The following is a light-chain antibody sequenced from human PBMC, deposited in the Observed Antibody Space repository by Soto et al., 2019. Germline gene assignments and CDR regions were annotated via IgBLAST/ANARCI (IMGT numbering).Light chain of an antibody. CDR3: QQYNNWPRT. J-gene: IGKJ1*01. Sequence: EIGMTQSPATLSVSQGERATLSCRASQSVSSNLAWYQQKPGQAPRLLIHGASTRATGIPARFSGSGSGTEFTLTISSLQSEDFAVYYCQQYNNWPRTFGQGTKVDIK. CDR2: GAS. V-gene: IGKV3-15*01. CDR1: QSVSSN.